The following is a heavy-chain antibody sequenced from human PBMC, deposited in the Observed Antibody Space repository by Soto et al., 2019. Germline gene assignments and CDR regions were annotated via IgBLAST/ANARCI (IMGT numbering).Heavy chain of an antibody. J-gene: IGHJ4*02. CDR2: INQDGNED. CDR3: ARTGDGHHDFLDY. V-gene: IGHV3-7*01. D-gene: IGHD1-1*01. Sequence: PGGSLRLSCAASGFTFSSYWMNWVRQAPGKGLEWVANINQDGNEDNLLDSVKGRFTISRDNAKNSLFLQMNRLRVDDTAVYYCARTGDGHHDFLDYWGQGALVTVSS. CDR1: GFTFSSYW.